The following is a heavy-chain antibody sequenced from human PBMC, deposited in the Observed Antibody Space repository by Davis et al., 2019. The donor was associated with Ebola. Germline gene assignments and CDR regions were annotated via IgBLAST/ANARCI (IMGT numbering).Heavy chain of an antibody. J-gene: IGHJ5*02. Sequence: SETLSLTCAVYGGSLRGYYWSWIRQPPGKGLEWMGEINHIGRTNYNPSLKSRVTMSVDTSKNHFSLNVSSVTAADTAVYYCARRSFWSGYRDTNWFDPWGQGTLVTVSS. CDR1: GGSLRGYY. D-gene: IGHD3-3*01. V-gene: IGHV4-34*01. CDR3: ARRSFWSGYRDTNWFDP. CDR2: INHIGRT.